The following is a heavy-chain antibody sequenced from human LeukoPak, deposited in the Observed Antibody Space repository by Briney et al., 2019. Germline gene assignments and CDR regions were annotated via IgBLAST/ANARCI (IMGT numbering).Heavy chain of an antibody. D-gene: IGHD2-15*01. J-gene: IGHJ5*02. CDR1: GFILSGYW. CDR3: ARDPRNVGLAP. V-gene: IGHV3-74*01. CDR2: NNGDGSTT. Sequence: GGSLRLSCVASGFILSGYWMYWVRQAPGKGLMYISRNNGDGSTTNYSDVVKGRFTMSRDNVKNTLYLQMNSLRVEDTAVYYCARDPRNVGLAPWGQGTLVTVSS.